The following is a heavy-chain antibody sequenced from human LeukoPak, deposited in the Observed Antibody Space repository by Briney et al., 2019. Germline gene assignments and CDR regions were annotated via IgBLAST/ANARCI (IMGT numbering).Heavy chain of an antibody. CDR1: EFIFSTYW. D-gene: IGHD3-22*01. J-gene: IGHJ4*02. CDR3: VRDDDRPDNGLDY. V-gene: IGHV3-74*01. CDR2: ISWNSGSI. Sequence: GGSLRLSCAASEFIFSTYWMHWVRQAPGKGLVWVSGISWNSGSIGYADSVKGRFTISRDNSKNTLYLQMNSLRAEDTAVYYCVRDDDRPDNGLDYWGQETLVTVSS.